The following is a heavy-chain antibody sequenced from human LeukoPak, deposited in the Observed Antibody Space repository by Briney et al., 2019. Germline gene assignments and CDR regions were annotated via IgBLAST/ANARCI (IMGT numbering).Heavy chain of an antibody. Sequence: GGSLRLSCAASGFTFSSYSMNWVRQAPGKGLEWVSYISSSSSTIYYADSVKGRFTISRDNAKNSLYLQMNSLRAEDTAVYYCARADYGDYVLYYHYYMDVWGKGTTVTVSS. CDR2: ISSSSSTI. CDR3: ARADYGDYVLYYHYYMDV. CDR1: GFTFSSYS. J-gene: IGHJ6*03. D-gene: IGHD4-17*01. V-gene: IGHV3-48*04.